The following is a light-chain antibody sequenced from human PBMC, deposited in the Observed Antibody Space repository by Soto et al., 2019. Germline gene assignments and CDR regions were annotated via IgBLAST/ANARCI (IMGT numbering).Light chain of an antibody. J-gene: IGKJ1*01. Sequence: ENVLTQSPGTLSLSPGGRATLSCRASQSVSSGHLAWYQQKPGQAPRLLIYGDSSRATGIPDRFSGSGSGTDFALTISRLEPEDFAVYYCQQYGSSPWTFGQGTKVEI. V-gene: IGKV3-20*01. CDR2: GDS. CDR3: QQYGSSPWT. CDR1: QSVSSGH.